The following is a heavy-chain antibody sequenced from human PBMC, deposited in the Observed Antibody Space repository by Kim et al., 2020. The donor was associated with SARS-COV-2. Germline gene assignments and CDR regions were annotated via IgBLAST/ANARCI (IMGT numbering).Heavy chain of an antibody. D-gene: IGHD1-26*01. J-gene: IGHJ5*02. CDR2: LSYDGSNE. V-gene: IGHV3-30*03. CDR1: GFTFSSYG. Sequence: GGSLRLSCAASGFTFSSYGMHWVRQAPGKGLEWVAALSYDGSNEYHADSVKGRFTISRDNSKNTLFLQMNSLRPEDTAVYYCARDPSGTYYGWFDPWGQG. CDR3: ARDPSGTYYGWFDP.